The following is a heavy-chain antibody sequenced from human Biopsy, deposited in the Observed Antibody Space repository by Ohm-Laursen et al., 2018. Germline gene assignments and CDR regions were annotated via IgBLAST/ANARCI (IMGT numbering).Heavy chain of an antibody. CDR2: INPHSGTT. D-gene: IGHD2-15*01. V-gene: IGHV1-2*02. J-gene: IGHJ1*01. CDR1: GYTFTGQY. CDR3: AKGQDLRGGAEYFQH. Sequence: SVKVSCKTSGYTFTGQYLHWVRQVPGQGLEWMGWINPHSGTTTFAQDFQGRVTMTRDTSITTAYMELRRLRSDDTAVYYCAKGQDLRGGAEYFQHWGQGALVTVSS.